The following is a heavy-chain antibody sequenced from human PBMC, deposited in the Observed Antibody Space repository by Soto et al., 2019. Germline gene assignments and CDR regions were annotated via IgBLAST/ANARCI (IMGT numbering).Heavy chain of an antibody. CDR1: GGSTSSYY. CDR2: IYTSGST. Sequence: PSETLSLTCTVSGGSTSSYYWSWIRQPAGKGLEWIGRIYTSGSTNYNPSLKSRVTMSVDTSKNQFSLKLSSVTAADTAVYYCAREWSYYDTYYFDYWGQGTLVTVSS. CDR3: AREWSYYDTYYFDY. D-gene: IGHD1-26*01. V-gene: IGHV4-4*07. J-gene: IGHJ4*02.